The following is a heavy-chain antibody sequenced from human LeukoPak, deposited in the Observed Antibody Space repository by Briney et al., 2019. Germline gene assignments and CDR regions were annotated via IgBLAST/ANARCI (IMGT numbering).Heavy chain of an antibody. CDR1: GFTFSSYA. D-gene: IGHD3-16*02. J-gene: IGHJ4*02. V-gene: IGHV3-23*01. CDR2: ISGSGGST. Sequence: GGSLRLSCAAPGFTFSSYAMSWVRQAPGKGLEWVSAISGSGGSTYYADSVKGRFTISRDNSKNTLYLQMNSLRAEDTAVYYCAKDRIRLGELSMYDYWGQGTLVTVSS. CDR3: AKDRIRLGELSMYDY.